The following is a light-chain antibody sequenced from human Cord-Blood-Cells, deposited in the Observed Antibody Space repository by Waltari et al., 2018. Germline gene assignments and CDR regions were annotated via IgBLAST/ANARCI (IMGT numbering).Light chain of an antibody. Sequence: QSALTQPPPVSGSPGQSIPISCTGTSSDVGGYNLVSWYQQHPGKAPKLMIYDGSTRHSGVPDRFAGSKSGNTASRTISGLQAEDEADCYCCSYAGSYTYVFGTGTKVTVL. CDR2: DGS. J-gene: IGLJ1*01. CDR1: SSDVGGYNL. CDR3: CSYAGSYTYV. V-gene: IGLV2-11*01.